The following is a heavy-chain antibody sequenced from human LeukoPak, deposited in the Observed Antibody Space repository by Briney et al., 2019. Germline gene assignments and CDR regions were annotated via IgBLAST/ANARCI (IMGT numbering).Heavy chain of an antibody. Sequence: PSETLPLTCTVSGGSISSSDYDWGWIRQPPGKALEWIGSIYYSGTTYYNPPLKSRVTISVDASKDQVSLKLNSVTAADTAVYYCARLFPSCTKTTCDFDYWGQGILVSVSS. J-gene: IGHJ4*02. CDR2: IYYSGTT. CDR1: GGSISSSDYD. CDR3: ARLFPSCTKTTCDFDY. V-gene: IGHV4-39*01. D-gene: IGHD2-8*01.